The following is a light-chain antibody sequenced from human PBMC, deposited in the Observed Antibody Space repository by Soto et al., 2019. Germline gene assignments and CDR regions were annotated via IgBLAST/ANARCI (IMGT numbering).Light chain of an antibody. V-gene: IGKV3-20*01. Sequence: EMALTQSPDTLYLSPGEVATLSFRSSQRVNSSYLAWSQQKPGQAPRLLISGASDRATGVPARVSGSGSGTDFTLTIRRLQTEDFAVYYCQQYVNSPVTFGQGTKLHIK. J-gene: IGKJ2*01. CDR3: QQYVNSPVT. CDR2: GAS. CDR1: QRVNSSY.